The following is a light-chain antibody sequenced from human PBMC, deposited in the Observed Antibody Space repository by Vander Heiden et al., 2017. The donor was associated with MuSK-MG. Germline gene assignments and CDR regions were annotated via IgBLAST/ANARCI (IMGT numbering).Light chain of an antibody. J-gene: IGLJ2*01. Sequence: QSALTPPASMSGSPGQSITLSCTGTSSAIGRYNLVSWYQQHPGKAHKLMIYEGNKRPAVVSSHFAGSKASNTASRTIAGRQAEDEADYYGSSDGASDILLVGGGTKLTVL. V-gene: IGLV2-23*01. CDR3: SSDGASDILL. CDR1: SSAIGRYNL. CDR2: EGN.